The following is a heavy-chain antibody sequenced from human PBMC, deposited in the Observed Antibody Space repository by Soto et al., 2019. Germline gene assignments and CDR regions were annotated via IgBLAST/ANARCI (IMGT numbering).Heavy chain of an antibody. CDR2: IIPIFGTA. V-gene: IGHV1-69*13. CDR3: ARLVSVATMPFDY. D-gene: IGHD5-12*01. J-gene: IGHJ4*02. CDR1: GGHFSSYA. Sequence: SVKVSCKDSGGHFSSYAISWVRQAPGQGLEWMGGIIPIFGTANYAQKFQGRVTITADESTSTAYMELSSLRSEDTAVYYCARLVSVATMPFDYWGQGTLVTVSS.